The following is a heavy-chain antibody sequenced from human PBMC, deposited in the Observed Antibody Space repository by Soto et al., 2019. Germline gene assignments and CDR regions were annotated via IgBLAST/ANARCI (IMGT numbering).Heavy chain of an antibody. CDR3: ARCRAESGDDCHFDY. Sequence: QVQLVESGGGVVQPGRSLRLSCAASGFSFSNYGMHWVRQAPGKGLEWVAVIWYDGSKKYYVDSVKGRFAVSRDNSKNTLYLQMNSLRAEDTAVYYCARCRAESGDDCHFDYWGQGTLVTVSS. V-gene: IGHV3-33*01. CDR2: IWYDGSKK. J-gene: IGHJ4*02. CDR1: GFSFSNYG. D-gene: IGHD5-12*01.